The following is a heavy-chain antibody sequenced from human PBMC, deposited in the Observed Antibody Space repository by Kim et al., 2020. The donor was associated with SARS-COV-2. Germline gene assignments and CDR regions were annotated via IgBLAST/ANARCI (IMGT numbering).Heavy chain of an antibody. D-gene: IGHD2-2*01. CDR2: IWYDGSNK. V-gene: IGHV3-33*01. J-gene: IGHJ5*02. CDR3: ARVGSGCSSTSCYLSWFDP. CDR1: GFTFSSYG. Sequence: GGSLRLSCAASGFTFSSYGMHWVRQAPGKGLEWVAVIWYDGSNKYYADSVKGRFTISRDNSKNTLYLQMNSLRAEDTAVYYCARVGSGCSSTSCYLSWFDPWGQGTLDTVSS.